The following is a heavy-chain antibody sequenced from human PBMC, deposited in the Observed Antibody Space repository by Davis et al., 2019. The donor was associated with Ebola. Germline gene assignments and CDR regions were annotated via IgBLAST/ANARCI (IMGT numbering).Heavy chain of an antibody. J-gene: IGHJ6*04. CDR1: GYSFATYW. Sequence: GESLKISCKGSGYSFATYWIGWVRQMPGKGLEWMGIIYPRDSDTRYSPSFQGQVTISADKSINTAYLQWSSLKASDTALYYCARLGRYCSGGSCYYYYYGMDVWGKGTTVTVSS. D-gene: IGHD2-15*01. V-gene: IGHV5-51*01. CDR3: ARLGRYCSGGSCYYYYYGMDV. CDR2: IYPRDSDT.